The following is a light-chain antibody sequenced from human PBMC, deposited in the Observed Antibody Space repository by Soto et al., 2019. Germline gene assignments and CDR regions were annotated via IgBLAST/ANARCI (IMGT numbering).Light chain of an antibody. CDR1: PSVSSC. CDR2: DAS. V-gene: IGKV3-11*01. Sequence: IVWTPPPATRPLPPGERATLSVRASPSVSSCLAWSDQKLCQAPRLLIYDASNRATGIAARFSGSGSGTDFTLTISSLEPEDVAVYYCQQPRLLCTFAQRTKPEIK. J-gene: IGKJ1*01. CDR3: QQPRLLCT.